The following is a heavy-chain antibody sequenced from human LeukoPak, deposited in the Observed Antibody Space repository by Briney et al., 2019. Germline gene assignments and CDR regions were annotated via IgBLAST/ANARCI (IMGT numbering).Heavy chain of an antibody. CDR1: GYFISSGYY. V-gene: IGHV4-38-2*02. CDR2: FYHSGST. J-gene: IGHJ4*02. CDR3: ARHGYSYGYFDS. Sequence: SETLSLTCTVSGYFISSGYYWGWIRQPPGKGLEWIGSFYHSGSTYYNPSLKSRVTISVDTSKNQFSLKLSSVTAADTAMYYCARHGYSYGYFDSWGQGTLVTVSS. D-gene: IGHD5-18*01.